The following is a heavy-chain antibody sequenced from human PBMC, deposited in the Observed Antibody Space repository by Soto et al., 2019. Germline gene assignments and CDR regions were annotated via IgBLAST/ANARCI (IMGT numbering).Heavy chain of an antibody. J-gene: IGHJ5*01. Sequence: QITLKESGPTLVKPTQTLTLTCTFSGFSLSTSGVGVGWIRQPPGKALEWLALIYWDDDKRYSPSLKSRLTLTKDTSKNQVVLTMTNIDPVDTATYYCAHRRTIWWFGEGENWFDSCGQGTLVTVSS. V-gene: IGHV2-5*02. D-gene: IGHD3-10*01. CDR3: AHRRTIWWFGEGENWFDS. CDR1: GFSLSTSGVG. CDR2: IYWDDDK.